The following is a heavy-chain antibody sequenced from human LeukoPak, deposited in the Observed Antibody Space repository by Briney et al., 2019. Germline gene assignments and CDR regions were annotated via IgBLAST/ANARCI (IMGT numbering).Heavy chain of an antibody. Sequence: GASLKVSCKASGYTLTSYDINWVRQAIGQGLEWMGWMTPNSGYTGYAQKFQGRVTITRNTSITTAYMELSSLRFEDTAVYYCARGRDGYNFGYFDLWGRGTLVTVSS. V-gene: IGHV1-8*03. D-gene: IGHD5-24*01. CDR3: ARGRDGYNFGYFDL. CDR2: MTPNSGYT. J-gene: IGHJ2*01. CDR1: GYTLTSYD.